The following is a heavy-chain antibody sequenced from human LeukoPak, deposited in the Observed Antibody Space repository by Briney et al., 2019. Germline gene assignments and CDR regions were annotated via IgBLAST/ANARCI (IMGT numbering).Heavy chain of an antibody. V-gene: IGHV4-59*08. CDR3: ARRTSYSSAFDY. CDR1: GGSISSYY. Sequence: PSETLSLTCTVFGGSISSYYWSWIRQPPGKGLEWIGYISYSGITNYNPSLKSRVTISVDTSENQFSLKLSSVTAADTAVFYCARRTSYSSAFDYWGQGTLVTVSS. D-gene: IGHD6-19*01. CDR2: ISYSGIT. J-gene: IGHJ4*02.